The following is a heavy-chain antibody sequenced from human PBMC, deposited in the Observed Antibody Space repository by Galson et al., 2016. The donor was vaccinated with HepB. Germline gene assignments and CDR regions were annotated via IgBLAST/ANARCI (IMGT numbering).Heavy chain of an antibody. J-gene: IGHJ4*02. CDR1: GYTFTTNY. CDR3: ARIFIGTGGRGFDH. D-gene: IGHD6-13*01. CDR2: INPRDGTT. V-gene: IGHV1-46*04. Sequence: SCKASGYTFTTNYIHWVRQAPGRGLEWMGMINPRDGTTTYAQTLQGRVTMARDTSTSGVDMELSSLRSEDTAVYYCARIFIGTGGRGFDHWGQGALVTVSS.